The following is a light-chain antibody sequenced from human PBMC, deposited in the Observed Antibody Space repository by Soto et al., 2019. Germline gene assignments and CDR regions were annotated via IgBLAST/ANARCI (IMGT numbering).Light chain of an antibody. CDR3: PQVARPPLT. V-gene: IGKV1-9*01. J-gene: IGKJ4*01. Sequence: DIHLTQSPSFLSASMGDRFSLSCRASQDINKYSALFHQKPWRAPKLLIYSASTLHVGVPARCSGGGSCTEFTLTINRRQAENFATYYCPQVARPPLTFGGGTKVEIK. CDR2: SAS. CDR1: QDINKY.